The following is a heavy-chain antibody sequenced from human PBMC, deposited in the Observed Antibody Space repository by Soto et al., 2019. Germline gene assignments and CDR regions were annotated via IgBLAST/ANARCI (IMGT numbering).Heavy chain of an antibody. J-gene: IGHJ6*02. CDR3: AKDLAGGGAAGTDYYYYGMDV. CDR1: GFTFSSYG. D-gene: IGHD6-13*01. V-gene: IGHV3-30*18. Sequence: QVQLVESGGGVVQPGRSLRLSCAASGFTFSSYGMHWVRQAPGKGLEWVAVISYDGSNKYYADSVKGRFTISRDNSKNTLYLQMSSLRAEDTAVYYCAKDLAGGGAAGTDYYYYGMDVWGQGTTVTVSS. CDR2: ISYDGSNK.